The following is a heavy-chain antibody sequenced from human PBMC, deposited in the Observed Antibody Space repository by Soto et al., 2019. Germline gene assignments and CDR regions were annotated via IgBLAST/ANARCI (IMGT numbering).Heavy chain of an antibody. CDR2: INHSGST. CDR1: GGSFSVYY. Sequence: PSETLSLTCAVYGGSFSVYYWSWILQPPGKGLEWIGEINHSGSTNYNPSLKSRVTISVDTSKNQFSLKLSSVTAADTAVYYCARGGGYCSSTSCYGRRYYYYGMDVWGQGTTVTVSS. V-gene: IGHV4-34*01. D-gene: IGHD2-2*01. J-gene: IGHJ6*02. CDR3: ARGGGYCSSTSCYGRRYYYYGMDV.